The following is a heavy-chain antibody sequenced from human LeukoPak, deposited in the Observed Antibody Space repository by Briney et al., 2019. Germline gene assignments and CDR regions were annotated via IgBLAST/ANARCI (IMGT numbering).Heavy chain of an antibody. CDR3: ARALAIHDAFDI. Sequence: SETLSLTCTVSGGSISSYYWSWIRQPPGKGLEWIGYIYYSGSTNYNPSLKSRVTISVDTSKNQFSLKLSSVTAADTAVCYCARALAIHDAFDIWGQGTMVTVSS. J-gene: IGHJ3*02. V-gene: IGHV4-59*01. CDR2: IYYSGST. CDR1: GGSISSYY. D-gene: IGHD1-1*01.